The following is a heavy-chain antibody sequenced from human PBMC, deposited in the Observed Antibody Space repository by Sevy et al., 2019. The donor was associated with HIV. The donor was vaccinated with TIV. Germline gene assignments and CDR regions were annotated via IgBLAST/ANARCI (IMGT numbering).Heavy chain of an antibody. CDR2: IYYSWST. CDR1: GGSISSGGYY. Sequence: SETLSLTCTVSGGSISSGGYYWSWIRQHPGKGLEWIGYIYYSWSTYYNPSLKSRVTISVDTSKNQFSLKLSSVTAADTAVYYCARDSDSSGYSHPWGQGTLVTVSS. V-gene: IGHV4-31*03. CDR3: ARDSDSSGYSHP. J-gene: IGHJ5*02. D-gene: IGHD3-22*01.